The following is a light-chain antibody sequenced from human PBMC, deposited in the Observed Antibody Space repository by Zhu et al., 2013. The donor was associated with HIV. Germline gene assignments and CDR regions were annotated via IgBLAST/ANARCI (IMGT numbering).Light chain of an antibody. CDR1: SSNIGSNY. CDR2: KNN. CDR3: AVWDDSLGGWV. Sequence: QSVLTQPPSASGTPGQRVTISCSGSSSNIGSNYVQWYQQLPGTAPKLLFYKNNQRPSGVPDRFSASKSGTSASLAISGLRSEDEADYYCAVWDDSLGGWVFGGGTKLTVL. V-gene: IGLV1-47*01. J-gene: IGLJ3*02.